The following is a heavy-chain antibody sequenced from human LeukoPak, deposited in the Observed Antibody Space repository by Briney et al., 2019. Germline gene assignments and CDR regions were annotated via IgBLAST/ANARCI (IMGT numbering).Heavy chain of an antibody. J-gene: IGHJ4*02. CDR2: IIPIFGTA. CDR1: GGTFSSYA. V-gene: IGHV1-69*05. CDR3: AANSGSHQGDY. D-gene: IGHD1-26*01. Sequence: ASVKVSCKASGGTFSSYAISWVRQAPGQGLEWMGGIIPIFGTANYAQKSQGRVTITTDESTSTAYMELSSLRSEDTAVYYCAANSGSHQGDYWGQGTLVTVSS.